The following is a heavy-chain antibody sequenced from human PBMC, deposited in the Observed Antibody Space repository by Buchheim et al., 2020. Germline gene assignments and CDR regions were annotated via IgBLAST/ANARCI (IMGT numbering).Heavy chain of an antibody. J-gene: IGHJ6*02. CDR2: ISYDGSNK. V-gene: IGHV3-30-3*01. CDR3: ARDHDIMITIGGVSMDV. Sequence: QVQLVESGGGVVQPGRSLRLSCAASGFTFSSYAMHWVRQAPGKGLEWVAVISYDGSNKYYADSVKGRFTISRDNSKNTLYLQMNSLRAEDTAVYYCARDHDIMITIGGVSMDVWGQGTT. D-gene: IGHD3-16*01. CDR1: GFTFSSYA.